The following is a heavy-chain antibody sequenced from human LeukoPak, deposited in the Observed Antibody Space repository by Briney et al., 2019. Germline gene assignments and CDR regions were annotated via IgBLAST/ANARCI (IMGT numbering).Heavy chain of an antibody. Sequence: SETLSLTCTVSGGSISSSSYYWGWIRQPPGKGLEWIGSIYYSGSTYYNPSLKSRVTISVDTSKNRFSLKLSSVTAADTAVYYCARQGAYGDYEVDYWGQGTLVTVSS. J-gene: IGHJ4*02. CDR1: GGSISSSSYY. CDR3: ARQGAYGDYEVDY. V-gene: IGHV4-39*01. CDR2: IYYSGST. D-gene: IGHD4-17*01.